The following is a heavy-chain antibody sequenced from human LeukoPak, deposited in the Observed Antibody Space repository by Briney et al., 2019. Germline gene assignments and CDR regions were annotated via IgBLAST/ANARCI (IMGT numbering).Heavy chain of an antibody. J-gene: IGHJ4*02. D-gene: IGHD3-10*01. Sequence: GGPLRLSCAASGFTFSSYWMSWVRQAPGKGLEWVANIKQDGSEKYYVDSVKGRFTISRENAKNSLYLQMNSLRAEDTAVYYCARRPSGSVFDYWGQGTLVTVSS. CDR1: GFTFSSYW. V-gene: IGHV3-7*01. CDR2: IKQDGSEK. CDR3: ARRPSGSVFDY.